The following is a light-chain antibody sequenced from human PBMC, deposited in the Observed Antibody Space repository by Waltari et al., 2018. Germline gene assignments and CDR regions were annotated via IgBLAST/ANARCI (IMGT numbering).Light chain of an antibody. CDR3: SSYTSSSPCV. CDR1: SSDDGGYNN. Sequence: SSLTQPAPVSGSPGQSITITCTGTSSDDGGYNNVSWYQQHPGKAPKVMIYDVSKRPSGVSNRFSGSKSGNTASLTISGLQAEDEADYYCSSYTSSSPCVFGGGTKLTVL. J-gene: IGLJ3*02. V-gene: IGLV2-14*01. CDR2: DVS.